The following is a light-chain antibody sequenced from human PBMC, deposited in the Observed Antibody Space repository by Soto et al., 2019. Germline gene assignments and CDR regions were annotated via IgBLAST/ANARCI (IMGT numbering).Light chain of an antibody. CDR3: QQYGRSLT. J-gene: IGKJ3*01. Sequence: EIVLTQSPGILSLSPGERATLSCRASQSVSSSYLAWYQQKPGQAPRLLIYGASSRATGIPDRFSGSGSGTDFTLTISRLEPEDFAVYYCQQYGRSLTFGPGTKVDIK. CDR2: GAS. V-gene: IGKV3-20*01. CDR1: QSVSSSY.